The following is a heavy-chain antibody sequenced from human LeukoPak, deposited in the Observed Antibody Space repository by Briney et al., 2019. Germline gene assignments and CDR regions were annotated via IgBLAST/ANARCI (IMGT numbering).Heavy chain of an antibody. J-gene: IGHJ4*02. V-gene: IGHV3-23*01. Sequence: GGTLRLSSAASGFTFSSYGMSWVRQAPGKGLEWVSAISGSGGSTYYADSVKGRFTISRDNSKNTLYLQMNSLRAEDTAVYYCAKDRRTRGAWRPHYFDYWGQGTLVTVSS. CDR1: GFTFSSYG. D-gene: IGHD1/OR15-1a*01. CDR2: ISGSGGST. CDR3: AKDRRTRGAWRPHYFDY.